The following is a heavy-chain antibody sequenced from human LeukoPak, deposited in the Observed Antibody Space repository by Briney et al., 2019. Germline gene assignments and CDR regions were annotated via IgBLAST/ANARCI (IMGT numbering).Heavy chain of an antibody. J-gene: IGHJ4*02. CDR3: ARAGRFLEWKMGY. CDR2: IIPIFGTA. Sequence: ASVKVSCKASGGTFSSYAISWVRQAPGQGLEWMGGIIPIFGTANYAQKFQGRVTITADESTSTAYMELSSLRSEDTAVYYCARAGRFLEWKMGYWGQGTLVTVSS. CDR1: GGTFSSYA. D-gene: IGHD3-3*01. V-gene: IGHV1-69*13.